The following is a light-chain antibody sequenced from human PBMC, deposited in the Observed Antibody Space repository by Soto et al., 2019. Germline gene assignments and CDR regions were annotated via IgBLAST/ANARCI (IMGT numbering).Light chain of an antibody. CDR2: DTS. CDR1: HGVSSY. V-gene: IGKV3-11*01. J-gene: IGKJ4*01. CDR3: QQRSNWPWT. Sequence: EIVLTQSPATLSWSPVERATLSCRASHGVSSYLAWYQQKPGQAPRLLMYDTSNRATGIPARFSGSGSGTDFTLTISSLEPEDFAVYYCQQRSNWPWTFGGGTKVEIK.